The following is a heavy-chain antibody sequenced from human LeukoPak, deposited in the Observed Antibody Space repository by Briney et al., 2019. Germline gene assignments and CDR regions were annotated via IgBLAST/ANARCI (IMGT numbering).Heavy chain of an antibody. V-gene: IGHV3-33*01. D-gene: IGHD6-19*01. CDR2: IWYDGSNK. J-gene: IGHJ4*02. CDR1: GFTFSSYG. CDR3: AREPDAIDSSGWYDY. Sequence: GGSLRLSCAASGFTFSSYGMHWVRQAPGKGLEWVAVIWYDGSNKYYADSVKGRFTISRDNSKNTLYPQMNSLRAEDTAVYYCAREPDAIDSSGWYDYWGQGTLVTVSS.